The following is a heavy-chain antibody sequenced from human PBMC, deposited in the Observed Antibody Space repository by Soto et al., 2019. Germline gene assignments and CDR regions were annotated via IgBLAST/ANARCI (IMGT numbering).Heavy chain of an antibody. CDR3: ARDRDIVTAIVRKVVYAFDI. CDR2: ISGSSSYI. D-gene: IGHD5-12*01. V-gene: IGHV3-21*01. CDR1: GFSFSSYS. Sequence: EVQLVESGGGLVKPGGSLRLSCVASGFSFSSYSMNWVRQAPGKGLEWVSSISGSSSYISYADSVKGRFTISRDNSKDSLYLQVNSRRAEDTAIYYCARDRDIVTAIVRKVVYAFDIWGQGTLVTVSS. J-gene: IGHJ3*02.